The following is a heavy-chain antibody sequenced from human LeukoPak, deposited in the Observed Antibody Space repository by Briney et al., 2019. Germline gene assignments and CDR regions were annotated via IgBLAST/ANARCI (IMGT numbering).Heavy chain of an antibody. J-gene: IGHJ3*02. V-gene: IGHV3-23*01. Sequence: GGSLRLSCAASGFTFSSYAMTWVRQAPGKGLEWVSGISGSDGATYYADSVNGRFTVSRDNSKNTLYLQVNSLRPEDTAMYYCARWRPIDAFDIWGQGTMVIVSS. CDR1: GFTFSSYA. CDR3: ARWRPIDAFDI. CDR2: ISGSDGAT. D-gene: IGHD3-3*01.